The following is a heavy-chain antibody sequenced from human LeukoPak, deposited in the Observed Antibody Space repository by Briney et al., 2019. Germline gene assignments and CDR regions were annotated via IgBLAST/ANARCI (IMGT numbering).Heavy chain of an antibody. CDR1: GFTFSSYS. D-gene: IGHD4-17*01. CDR3: ARASGGYGDYELALFDY. V-gene: IGHV3-21*06. J-gene: IGHJ4*02. CDR2: ISSSSSYI. Sequence: GGSLRLSCAASGFTFSSYSMNWVRQAPGKGLEWVSSISSSSSYICYADSVKGRFTISRDNAKNSLYLQMNSLRAEDTAVYYCARASGGYGDYELALFDYWGQGTLVTVSP.